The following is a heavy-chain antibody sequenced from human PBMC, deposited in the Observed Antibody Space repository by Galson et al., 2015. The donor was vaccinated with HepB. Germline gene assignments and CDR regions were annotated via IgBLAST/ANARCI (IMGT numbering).Heavy chain of an antibody. CDR1: GFTFSSYA. Sequence: SLRLSCAASGFTFSSYAMSWVRQAPGKGLEWVSAISGSGGSTYYADSVKGRFTISRDNSKNTLYLQMNSLRAEDTAVYYCATEEYRVWFGELLFEADYWGQGTLVTVSS. CDR2: ISGSGGST. D-gene: IGHD3-10*01. J-gene: IGHJ4*02. V-gene: IGHV3-23*01. CDR3: ATEEYRVWFGELLFEADY.